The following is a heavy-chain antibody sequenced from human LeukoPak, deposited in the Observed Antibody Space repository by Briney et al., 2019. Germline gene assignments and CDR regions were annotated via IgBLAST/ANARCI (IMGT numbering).Heavy chain of an antibody. V-gene: IGHV3-23*01. CDR2: INHSGYDT. CDR3: ATMVTTS. Sequence: GGSLRLSCAASGFTFSGYSMIWVRQAPGKGLEWVSEINHSGYDTYYAESVKGRFTISRDNSRDTLFLQMTSLRAEDTAIYYCATMVTTSWGQGTLVTVSS. D-gene: IGHD5-18*01. CDR1: GFTFSGYS. J-gene: IGHJ4*02.